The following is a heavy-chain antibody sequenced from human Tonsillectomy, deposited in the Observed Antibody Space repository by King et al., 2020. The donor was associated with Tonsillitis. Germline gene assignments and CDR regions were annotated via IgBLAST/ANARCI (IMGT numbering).Heavy chain of an antibody. CDR1: GYNFINYY. CDR2: INPSGGST. Sequence: VQLVESGAEVKKPGASVKVSCKASGYNFINYYTHWVRQAPGQGLEWMGLINPSGGSTTYAQKFQGRVTMTMDTSTSTVYMELTSLRSEDTAVYYCARGGEFMDVWGKGTTVTVSS. CDR3: ARGGEFMDV. J-gene: IGHJ6*03. V-gene: IGHV1-46*01. D-gene: IGHD6-25*01.